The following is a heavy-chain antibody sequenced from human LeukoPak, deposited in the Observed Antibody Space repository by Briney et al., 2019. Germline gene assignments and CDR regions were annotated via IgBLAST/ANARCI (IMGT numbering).Heavy chain of an antibody. V-gene: IGHV1-18*01. J-gene: IGHJ5*02. D-gene: IGHD2-2*02. CDR1: GYTFTSYG. CDR2: ISAYNGNT. CDR3: ARDYSRDCSSTSCYTGNWFDP. Sequence: GASVKVSCKASGYTFTSYGISWVRRAPGQGLEWMGWISAYNGNTNYAQKLRGRVTMTTDTSTSTAYMELRSLRSDDTAVYYCARDYSRDCSSTSCYTGNWFDPWGQGTLVTVSS.